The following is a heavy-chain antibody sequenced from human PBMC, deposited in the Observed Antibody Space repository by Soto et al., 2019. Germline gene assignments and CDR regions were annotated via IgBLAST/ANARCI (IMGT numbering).Heavy chain of an antibody. Sequence: EVQLVESGGDLVQPGRSLRLSCAASGFTFDNYAMYWVRQAPGKGLEWVSGIGWNSYTTNCEDSVKGRFTMSRDNAKNSLYLQINSLRAEHTALYYCARGYSGFGASSYFDSWGQGSLVTVSS. J-gene: IGHJ4*02. D-gene: IGHD3-3*01. CDR1: GFTFDNYA. CDR2: IGWNSYTT. V-gene: IGHV3-9*01. CDR3: ARGYSGFGASSYFDS.